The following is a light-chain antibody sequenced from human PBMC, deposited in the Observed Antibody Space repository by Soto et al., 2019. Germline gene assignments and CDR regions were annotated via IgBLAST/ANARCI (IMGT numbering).Light chain of an antibody. CDR3: QQYGSSPPVT. CDR1: QSVSSSY. V-gene: IGKV3-20*01. CDR2: GAS. J-gene: IGKJ4*01. Sequence: DIVSTQSPCTLSLSPGERATLSCRASQSVSSSYLAWYQQKPGQAPRLLIYGASSRATGIPDRFSGSGSGTDFTLTISRLEPEDFAVYYCQQYGSSPPVTFGGGTKVDIK.